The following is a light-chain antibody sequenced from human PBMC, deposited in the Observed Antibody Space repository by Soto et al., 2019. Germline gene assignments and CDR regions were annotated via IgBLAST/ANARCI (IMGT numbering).Light chain of an antibody. Sequence: DIQMTQSPSSLSASLGDRVTITCRASQGIRNDLGWYQQIPGRAHKRLISAAFSFASGVPSRFSGSGSGTEFSLTISSLQPDDLATYYCLQHNSYPHSFGQGTKREIK. CDR1: QGIRND. CDR3: LQHNSYPHS. CDR2: AAF. J-gene: IGKJ2*01. V-gene: IGKV1-17*01.